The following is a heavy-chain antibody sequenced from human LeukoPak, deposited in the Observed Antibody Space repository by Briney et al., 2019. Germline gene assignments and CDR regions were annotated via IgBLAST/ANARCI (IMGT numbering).Heavy chain of an antibody. CDR2: IWYDGSDK. Sequence: PGRSLRLSCAASGFTFSSYGMHWVRQAPGKGLEWVAVIWYDGSDKYYADSVKGRFTISRDNSKNTLNLQMNSLRAEDTAGYYCARDPIPTYYFGMDVWGQGTTVTVSS. J-gene: IGHJ6*01. CDR1: GFTFSSYG. CDR3: ARDPIPTYYFGMDV. V-gene: IGHV3-33*01.